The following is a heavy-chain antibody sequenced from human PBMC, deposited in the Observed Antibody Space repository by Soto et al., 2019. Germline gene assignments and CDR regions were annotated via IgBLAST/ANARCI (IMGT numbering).Heavy chain of an antibody. J-gene: IGHJ6*02. CDR2: ISYDGSNK. D-gene: IGHD2-2*01. Sequence: QVQLVESGGGVVQPGRSLRLSCAASGFPFSSYGMHWVRQAPGKGLEWVAVISYDGSNKYYADSVKGRFTISRDNSKNTLYLQMNSLRAEDTAVYYCAKDTRDIVVVPAAMMYYYGMDVWGQGTTVTVSS. CDR3: AKDTRDIVVVPAAMMYYYGMDV. CDR1: GFPFSSYG. V-gene: IGHV3-30*18.